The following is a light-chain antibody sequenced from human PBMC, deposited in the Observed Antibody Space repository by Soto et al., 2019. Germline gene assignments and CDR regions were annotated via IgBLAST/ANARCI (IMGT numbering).Light chain of an antibody. CDR2: GNS. CDR3: QSYDSGLSGSV. Sequence: QLVLTQPPSVSGAPGQRVTISCTGSSSNIGAGYDVHWYQQLPGTAPKLLIYGNSNRPSGVPDRFSGSKSGTSASLAITGLQAEDEADYYCQSYDSGLSGSVFGGGTQLTVL. CDR1: SSNIGAGYD. V-gene: IGLV1-40*01. J-gene: IGLJ7*01.